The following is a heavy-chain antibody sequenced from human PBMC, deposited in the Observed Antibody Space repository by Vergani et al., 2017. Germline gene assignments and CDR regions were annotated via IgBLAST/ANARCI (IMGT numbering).Heavy chain of an antibody. D-gene: IGHD4-17*01. CDR3: ARGGDGRVDGDYVGSFDI. J-gene: IGHJ3*02. V-gene: IGHV1-69*01. CDR1: GGTFSSYA. CDR2: IIPIFGTA. Sequence: QVQLVQSGAEVKKPGSSVKVSCKASGGTFSSYAISWVRQAPGQGLEWMGGIIPIFGTANYAQKFQGRVTITADESTSTAYMELSSLRSEDTAVYYCARGGDGRVDGDYVGSFDIWGQGTMVTVSS.